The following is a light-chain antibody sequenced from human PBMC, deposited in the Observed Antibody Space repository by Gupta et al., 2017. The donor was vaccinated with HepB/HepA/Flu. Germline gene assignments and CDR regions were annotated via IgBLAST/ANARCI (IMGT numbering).Light chain of an antibody. J-gene: IGKJ2*04. CDR2: AAS. V-gene: IGKV1-39*01. CDR1: QRISSY. Sequence: DIQMTQSPSSQSASVGDRVTLTCRTSQRISSYLNWYQQKPGKAPKLLIYAASSLQSGVPSRFSGSGSGTDFTLTISSLQPEDFAIYYCQQGYSTPRSFGQGTKVEIK. CDR3: QQGYSTPRS.